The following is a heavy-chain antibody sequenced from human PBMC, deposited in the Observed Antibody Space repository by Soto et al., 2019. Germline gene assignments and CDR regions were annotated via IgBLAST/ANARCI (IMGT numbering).Heavy chain of an antibody. D-gene: IGHD1-26*01. V-gene: IGHV1-69*13. CDR3: ARGVGYSGSYYGSYYYGMDV. J-gene: IGHJ6*02. CDR2: IIPIFGTA. Sequence: SVKVSCKASGGTFSSYAISWVRQAPGQGLEWMGGIIPIFGTANYAQKFQGRVTITADESTSTAYMELSSLRSEDTAVYYCARGVGYSGSYYGSYYYGMDVWGQGTTVTVSS. CDR1: GGTFSSYA.